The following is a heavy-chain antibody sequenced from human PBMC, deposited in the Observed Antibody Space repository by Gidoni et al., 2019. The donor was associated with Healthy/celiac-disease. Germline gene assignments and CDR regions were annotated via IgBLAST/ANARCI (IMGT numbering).Heavy chain of an antibody. D-gene: IGHD6-6*01. J-gene: IGHJ4*02. V-gene: IGHV4-59*01. Sequence: QVQLQESGPGLVKPSETLSLTCTVSGGSISSYYWSWIRQPPGKGLEWIGYIYYSGSTNYNPSLKSRVTISVDTSKNQFSLKLSSVTAADTAVYYCARGAYSSSANWGQGTLVTVSS. CDR1: GGSISSYY. CDR2: IYYSGST. CDR3: ARGAYSSSAN.